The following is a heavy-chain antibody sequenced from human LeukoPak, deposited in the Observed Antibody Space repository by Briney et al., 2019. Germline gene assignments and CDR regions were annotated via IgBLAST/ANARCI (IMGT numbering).Heavy chain of an antibody. CDR1: GDSISNNNYY. D-gene: IGHD3-10*01. CDR2: IHYSGNP. Sequence: SETLSLTCSVSGDSISNNNYYWGWIRQPPGKGLEWIGSIHYSGNPYYNPSLKSQVTLSVDTSRNQFSLNLYSVTAAEMAVYYRARHGYGSGSHAYFDYWGQGILVTVSS. J-gene: IGHJ4*02. CDR3: ARHGYGSGSHAYFDY. V-gene: IGHV4-39*01.